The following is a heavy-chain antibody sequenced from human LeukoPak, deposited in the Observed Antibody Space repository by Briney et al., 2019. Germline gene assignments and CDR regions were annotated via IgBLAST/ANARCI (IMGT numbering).Heavy chain of an antibody. D-gene: IGHD3-10*01. Sequence: PSETLSLTCAVSGGSIGSGGYSWTWIRQPPGKGLEWIGSIFHSGTTYYNPSLKSRVTISVDRSKNHFSLNLSSVTAADTALYYCASLQFINRVFDVWGQGAMVTVSS. CDR1: GGSIGSGGYS. CDR3: ASLQFINRVFDV. CDR2: IFHSGTT. J-gene: IGHJ3*01. V-gene: IGHV4-30-2*01.